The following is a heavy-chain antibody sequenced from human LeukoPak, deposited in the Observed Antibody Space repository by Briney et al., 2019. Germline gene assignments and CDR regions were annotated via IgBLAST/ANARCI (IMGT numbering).Heavy chain of an antibody. D-gene: IGHD3-22*01. CDR3: ARGIPNYYDSSGYYSI. J-gene: IGHJ4*02. V-gene: IGHV4-34*01. CDR1: FGSFSGYY. CDR2: INHSGST. Sequence: SETLSQTCAVYFGSFSGYYWSWIRQPPAKVLGMIGEINHSGSTNYNPSLKSPVTISVDTSKNQFSLKLSSVTAADTAVYYCARGIPNYYDSSGYYSIWGQGTLVTVSS.